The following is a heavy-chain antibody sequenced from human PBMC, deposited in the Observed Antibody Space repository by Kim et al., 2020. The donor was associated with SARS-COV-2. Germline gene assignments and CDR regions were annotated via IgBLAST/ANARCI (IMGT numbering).Heavy chain of an antibody. J-gene: IGHJ4*02. CDR3: ARDSVEMGFDY. D-gene: IGHD2-15*01. Sequence: TNYHPSLKSRVTISVDTSKNQFSLKLSSVTAADTAVYYCARDSVEMGFDYWGQGTLVTVSS. CDR2: T. V-gene: IGHV4-59*01.